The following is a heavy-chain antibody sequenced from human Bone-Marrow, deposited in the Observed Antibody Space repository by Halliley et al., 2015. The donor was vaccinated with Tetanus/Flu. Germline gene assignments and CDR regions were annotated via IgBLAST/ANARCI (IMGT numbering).Heavy chain of an antibody. CDR2: ISNNGHTT. Sequence: SLRLSCAASGFSFSTYAMHWVRQAPGTGLEYVSAISNNGHTTYYADSVKGRFTISRDNSKNTLYLQMSSLRPEDKGVYYCVKAGDLWSGYDVVGDWFDPWGQGTLVTVSS. D-gene: IGHD3-3*01. J-gene: IGHJ5*02. CDR1: GFSFSTYA. CDR3: VKAGDLWSGYDVVGDWFDP. V-gene: IGHV3-64D*09.